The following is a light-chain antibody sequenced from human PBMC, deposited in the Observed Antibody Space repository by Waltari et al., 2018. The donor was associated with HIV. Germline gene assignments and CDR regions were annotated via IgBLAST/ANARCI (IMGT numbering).Light chain of an antibody. CDR2: GAS. CDR1: EDVGSH. V-gene: IGKV1-8*01. J-gene: IGKJ2*01. CDR3: QQYHSFVFT. Sequence: AIRMTQSPSSLSAFTGDTFNISCRSSEDVGSHLAWYRQKPGKTPTLLIYGASTLQIGVPSRFSGHGSGTDFTLTISCLQSEDVATYYCQQYHSFVFTFGPGTK.